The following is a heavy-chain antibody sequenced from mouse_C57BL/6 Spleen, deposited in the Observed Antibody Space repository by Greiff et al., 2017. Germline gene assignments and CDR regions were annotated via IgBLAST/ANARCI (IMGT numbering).Heavy chain of an antibody. Sequence: VKLQESGAELVKPGASVKMSCKASGYTFTTYPIEWMKQNHGKSLEWIGNFHPYNDDTKYNEKFKGKATLTVEKSSSTVYLELSRLTSDDSAVYYCARGHYGSSYGMDYWGQGTSVTVSS. D-gene: IGHD1-1*01. CDR2: FHPYNDDT. J-gene: IGHJ4*01. CDR1: GYTFTTYP. CDR3: ARGHYGSSYGMDY. V-gene: IGHV1-47*01.